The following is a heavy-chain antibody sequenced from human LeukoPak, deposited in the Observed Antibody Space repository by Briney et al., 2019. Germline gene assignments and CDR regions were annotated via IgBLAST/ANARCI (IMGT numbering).Heavy chain of an antibody. CDR1: GFRLSRSW. D-gene: IGHD1-1*01. V-gene: IGHV3-21*06. CDR2: TSSGSSWI. J-gene: IGHJ5*02. Sequence: GGSLRLSCEASGFRLSRSWMNWVRQTPGKGLEWVASTSSGSSWIYYADSVRGRFTISRDNAKNLLYLQMNSLRVEDTAIYYCARDAGGRTQREGWFDPWGQGTLVTVSS. CDR3: ARDAGGRTQREGWFDP.